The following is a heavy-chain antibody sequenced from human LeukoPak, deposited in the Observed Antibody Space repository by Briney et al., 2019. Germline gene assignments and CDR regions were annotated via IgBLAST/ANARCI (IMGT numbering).Heavy chain of an antibody. D-gene: IGHD3-10*01. CDR3: TRYAPRMVRGQYNWFDP. Sequence: GGSLRLSCTASGFTFGDYAMSWVRQAPGKGLEWVGFIRSKAYGGTTEYAASVKGRFTISRDDSKSIAYLQMNSLKTEDTAVYYCTRYAPRMVRGQYNWFDPWGQGTLVTVSS. CDR1: GFTFGDYA. V-gene: IGHV3-49*04. J-gene: IGHJ5*02. CDR2: IRSKAYGGTT.